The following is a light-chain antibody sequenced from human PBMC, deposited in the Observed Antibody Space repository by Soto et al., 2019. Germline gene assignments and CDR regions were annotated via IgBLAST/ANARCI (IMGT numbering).Light chain of an antibody. V-gene: IGKV1-5*03. Sequence: DILMTQSPSTLSASVGDRVTITCRASQSISSWLAWYQQKPGKAPKLRIYKASSVESGGPSRFSGSGSGTEFTHTISSLQPDDFATSYCQKYNRYFTRTFGKGTKVEIK. J-gene: IGKJ1*01. CDR1: QSISSW. CDR3: QKYNRYFTRT. CDR2: KAS.